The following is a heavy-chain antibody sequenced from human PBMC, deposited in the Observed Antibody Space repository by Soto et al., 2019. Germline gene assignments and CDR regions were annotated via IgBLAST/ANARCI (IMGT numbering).Heavy chain of an antibody. Sequence: SETLSLTCTVSGGSISSYYWSWIRQPPGKGLEWIGYIYYSGSTNYNPSLKSRVTITVDTSKNQFSLKLSSVTAADTSVYYCARVVRFDSSPYFDYWGQGTLVTVSS. CDR2: IYYSGST. J-gene: IGHJ4*02. V-gene: IGHV4-59*01. CDR1: GGSISSYY. CDR3: ARVVRFDSSPYFDY. D-gene: IGHD6-13*01.